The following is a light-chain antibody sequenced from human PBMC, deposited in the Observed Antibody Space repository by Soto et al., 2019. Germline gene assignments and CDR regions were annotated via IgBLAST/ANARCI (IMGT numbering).Light chain of an antibody. CDR1: QPISSW. CDR3: QQSYSTSFT. J-gene: IGKJ3*01. CDR2: PAS. V-gene: IGKV1-12*01. Sequence: DIQMTQSPSSISASVGDRVTITCRASQPISSWLAWYQQVPGQAPYLLIYPASTLQSGVPSRFSGSGSGTDFTLTINSLQPEDFATYFCQQSYSTSFTFGPGTTVDIK.